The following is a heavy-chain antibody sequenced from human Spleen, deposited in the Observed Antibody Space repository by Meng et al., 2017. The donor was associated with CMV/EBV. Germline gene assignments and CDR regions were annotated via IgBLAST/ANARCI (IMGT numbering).Heavy chain of an antibody. CDR2: IYYSGST. Sequence: GSLRLSCTVSGGSISSSSYYWGWIRQPPGKGLEWIGSIYYSGSTYYNPSLKSRVTISVDTSKNQFSLKLSSVTAADTAVYYCARGNPVSRYNWNLGGYWYFDLWGRGTLVTVSS. CDR1: GGSISSSSYY. CDR3: ARGNPVSRYNWNLGGYWYFDL. D-gene: IGHD1-7*01. V-gene: IGHV4-39*07. J-gene: IGHJ2*01.